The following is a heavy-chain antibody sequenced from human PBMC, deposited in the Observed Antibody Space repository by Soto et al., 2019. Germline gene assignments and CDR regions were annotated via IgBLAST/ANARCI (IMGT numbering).Heavy chain of an antibody. J-gene: IGHJ4*02. CDR1: GFTFSNAW. CDR3: TIGPYYYDSSGTPRYFDY. Sequence: GGSLRLSCAASGFTFSNAWMNWVRQAPGKGLEWVGRIKSKTEGGITDYAAPVKGRFTISRDDSKNTLYLQMNSLKTEDTAVYYCTIGPYYYDSSGTPRYFDYWGQGTLVTVS. V-gene: IGHV3-15*07. CDR2: IKSKTEGGIT. D-gene: IGHD3-22*01.